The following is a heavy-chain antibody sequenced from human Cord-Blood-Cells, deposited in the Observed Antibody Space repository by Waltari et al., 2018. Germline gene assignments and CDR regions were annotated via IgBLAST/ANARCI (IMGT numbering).Heavy chain of an antibody. CDR2: IWYDGSNK. D-gene: IGHD3-22*01. V-gene: IGHV3-33*01. J-gene: IGHJ4*02. Sequence: QVQLVESGGGVVQPGRSLRLSCAASGFTFSSYGMHWVRQAPGNWLEWVAVIWYDGSNKYYADSVKGRFTISRNNSKNTLYLQMNSLRAEDTAVYYCARGGYYYDGWGQGTLVTVSS. CDR3: ARGGYYYDG. CDR1: GFTFSSYG.